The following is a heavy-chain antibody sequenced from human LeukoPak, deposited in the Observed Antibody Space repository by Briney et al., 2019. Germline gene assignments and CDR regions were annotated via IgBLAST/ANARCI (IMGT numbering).Heavy chain of an antibody. CDR2: FDPEDGET. CDR3: ATVGYSYGYPTRAFDI. J-gene: IGHJ3*02. V-gene: IGHV1-24*01. CDR1: GYTLTELS. Sequence: ASVKVSCKVSGYTLTELSMHWVRQAPGKGLEWMGGFDPEDGETIYAQKFQGRVTMTEDTSTDTAYMELSSLRSEDTAVYYCATVGYSYGYPTRAFDIWGRGTLVTVSS. D-gene: IGHD5-18*01.